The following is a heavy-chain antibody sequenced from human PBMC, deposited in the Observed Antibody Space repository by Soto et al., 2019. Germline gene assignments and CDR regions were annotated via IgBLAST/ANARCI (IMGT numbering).Heavy chain of an antibody. Sequence: GESLKVSCTASGYDFNNYWIGWVRRMPGKGLEWLGIIYPDDSDVRYSPSFQGQVTLSVDKTTNTTFVQWRSLKASDTAMYFCARHGHPRTSRLDYWGQGTLVTV. CDR3: ARHGHPRTSRLDY. V-gene: IGHV5-51*01. CDR1: GYDFNNYW. D-gene: IGHD1-7*01. CDR2: IYPDDSDV. J-gene: IGHJ4*02.